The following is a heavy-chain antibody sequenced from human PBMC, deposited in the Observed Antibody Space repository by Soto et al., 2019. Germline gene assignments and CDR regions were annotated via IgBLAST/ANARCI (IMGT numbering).Heavy chain of an antibody. D-gene: IGHD6-19*01. CDR1: GGSFRDYY. J-gene: IGHJ4*02. CDR2: INHSGST. V-gene: IGHV4-34*01. CDR3: ASLDSSVWYLAY. Sequence: QVQLQQWGAGLLKPSETLSLTCAVYGGSFRDYYWSWIRQPPGKGLEWIGEINHSGSTNYNPSLKSRVTISVDTSKNQFSLKLTSVTAADTAMYYCASLDSSVWYLAYWGQGTLVTVSS.